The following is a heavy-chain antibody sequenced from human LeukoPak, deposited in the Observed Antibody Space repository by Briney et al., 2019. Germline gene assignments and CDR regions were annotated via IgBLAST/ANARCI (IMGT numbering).Heavy chain of an antibody. V-gene: IGHV1-8*01. CDR2: MNPNSGNT. Sequence: ASVKVSCKASGYTFTSYDINWVRQATGQGLEWMGWMNPNSGNTGYAQKFQGRVTMTRNTSISTAYTELSSLRSEDTAVYYCARGRSGSSGYYLADYYYYMDVWGKGTTVTVSS. J-gene: IGHJ6*03. D-gene: IGHD3-22*01. CDR1: GYTFTSYD. CDR3: ARGRSGSSGYYLADYYYYMDV.